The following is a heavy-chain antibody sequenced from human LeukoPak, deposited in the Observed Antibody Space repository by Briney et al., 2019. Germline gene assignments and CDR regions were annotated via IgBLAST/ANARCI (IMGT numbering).Heavy chain of an antibody. J-gene: IGHJ4*02. Sequence: GSLRLSCAASGFTFSSYAMSWVRQAPGKGLEWVSAISGSGGSTYYADSVKGRFTISRDNSKSTLYLQMNSLRAEDTAVYYCAAGGGREDYYDSSGYYFDYWGQGTLVTVSS. CDR2: ISGSGGST. CDR1: GFTFSSYA. V-gene: IGHV3-23*01. D-gene: IGHD3-22*01. CDR3: AAGGGREDYYDSSGYYFDY.